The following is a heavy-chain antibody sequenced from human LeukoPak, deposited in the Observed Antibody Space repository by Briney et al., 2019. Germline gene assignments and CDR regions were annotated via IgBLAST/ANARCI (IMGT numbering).Heavy chain of an antibody. CDR2: INWHGDST. D-gene: IGHD3-10*01. Sequence: GGSLRLSCAASGFTFDEYGMSWVRQAPGKGLEWVSGINWHGDSTDYADSVKGPFTISRDNSKNTLYLQMNSLRAEDTAVYYCVRDTHYYGSGSPAFDIWGQGTMVTVSS. CDR3: VRDTHYYGSGSPAFDI. J-gene: IGHJ3*02. CDR1: GFTFDEYG. V-gene: IGHV3-20*04.